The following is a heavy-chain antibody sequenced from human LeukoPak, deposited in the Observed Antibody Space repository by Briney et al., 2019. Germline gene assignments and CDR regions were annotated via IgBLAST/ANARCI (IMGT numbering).Heavy chain of an antibody. Sequence: ASVKVSCKASGYTFTGYYMHWVRQAPGQGLEWMGWINPNSGDTNYAQKFQGKVTMTRDTTTSTVYMELSSLRSDDTAVYYCASYRGSSGYYYYMDVWGKGTTVTVSS. CDR3: ASYRGSSGYYYYMDV. J-gene: IGHJ6*03. CDR2: INPNSGDT. CDR1: GYTFTGYY. V-gene: IGHV1-2*02. D-gene: IGHD3-10*01.